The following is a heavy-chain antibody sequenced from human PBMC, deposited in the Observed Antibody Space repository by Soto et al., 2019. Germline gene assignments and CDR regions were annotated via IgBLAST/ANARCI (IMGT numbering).Heavy chain of an antibody. Sequence: ASVKVSCKASGYPFTSYYMHWVRQAPGQGLEWMGIINPSGGSTSYAQKFQGRVTMTRDTSTSTVYMELSSLRSEDTAVYYCARDLRRIPPGMDVWGQGTTVTVSS. CDR1: GYPFTSYY. CDR2: INPSGGST. J-gene: IGHJ6*02. CDR3: ARDLRRIPPGMDV. V-gene: IGHV1-46*01.